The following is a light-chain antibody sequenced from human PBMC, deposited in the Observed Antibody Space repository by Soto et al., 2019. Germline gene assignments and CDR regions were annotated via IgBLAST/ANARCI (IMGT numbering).Light chain of an antibody. Sequence: QSALTQPPSASVYPGQSVTISCTRTSSDVGGYNYVSRYQQNPGTAPKLPIYAVDKRPSGVPDRFSGSKSGNTDSLTVAGLQTEDEADYYCSSYAGSNNVFFGGGTKLTVL. V-gene: IGLV2-8*01. J-gene: IGLJ2*01. CDR2: AVD. CDR1: SSDVGGYNY. CDR3: SSYAGSNNVF.